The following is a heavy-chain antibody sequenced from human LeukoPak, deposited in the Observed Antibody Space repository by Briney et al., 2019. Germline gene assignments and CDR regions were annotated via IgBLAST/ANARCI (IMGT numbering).Heavy chain of an antibody. D-gene: IGHD3-10*01. Sequence: ASVKVSCKASGGTFSSYAISWMRQAPGQGLEWMGGIIPIFGTANYAQKFQGGVTITTDESTSTAYMELSSLRSEDTAVYYCARAAEWFGDDNYYYMDVWGKGTTVTVSS. V-gene: IGHV1-69*05. CDR2: IIPIFGTA. J-gene: IGHJ6*03. CDR3: ARAAEWFGDDNYYYMDV. CDR1: GGTFSSYA.